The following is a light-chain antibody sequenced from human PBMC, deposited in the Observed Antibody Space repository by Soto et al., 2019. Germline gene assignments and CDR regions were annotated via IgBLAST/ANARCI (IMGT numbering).Light chain of an antibody. V-gene: IGKV3-15*01. J-gene: IGKJ4*01. CDR1: QGVSSN. CDR2: VAS. Sequence: EIVMTQSPVSLSVSPGDRATVSCRASQGVSSNLAWYQQKPGQTPKLLIYVASTRATGIPARFSGSGSGTEFTLTISSLQSEDFAVYYCQQYNVWPLTFGGGTKVEFK. CDR3: QQYNVWPLT.